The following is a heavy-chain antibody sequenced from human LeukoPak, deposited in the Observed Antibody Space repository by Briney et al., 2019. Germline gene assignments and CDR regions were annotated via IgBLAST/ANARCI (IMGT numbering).Heavy chain of an antibody. J-gene: IGHJ4*02. D-gene: IGHD2-2*01. Sequence: SETLSLTCTVSGGSISSYYWSWIRQPPGKGLEWIGYIYYSGSTYYNPSLKSRVTISVDTSKNQFSLKLSSVTAADTAVYYCARRRALPAASMYFDYWGQGTLVTVSS. CDR2: IYYSGST. V-gene: IGHV4-59*12. CDR3: ARRRALPAASMYFDY. CDR1: GGSISSYY.